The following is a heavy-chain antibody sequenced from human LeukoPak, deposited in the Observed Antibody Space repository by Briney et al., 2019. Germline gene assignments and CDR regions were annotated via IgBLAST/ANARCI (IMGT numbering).Heavy chain of an antibody. V-gene: IGHV4-31*03. J-gene: IGHJ6*03. CDR3: ASNYYDFWSGQPYYYYYYMDV. D-gene: IGHD3-3*01. CDR2: IYYSGST. CDR1: GGSISSGGYY. Sequence: SQTLSLTCTVSGGSISSGGYYWSWIRQHPGKGLEWIGYIYYSGSTYYNPSLKSRVTISVDTSKNQFSLKLSSVTAADTAVYYCASNYYDFWSGQPYYYYYYMDVWGKGTTVTVSS.